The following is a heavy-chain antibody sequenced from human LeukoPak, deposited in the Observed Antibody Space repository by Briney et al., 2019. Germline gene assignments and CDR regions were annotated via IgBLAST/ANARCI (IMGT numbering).Heavy chain of an antibody. D-gene: IGHD5-12*01. CDR2: IYHSGST. Sequence: PSETLSLTCTVSGYSISSGYYWGWIRQPPGKGLEWIGSIYHSGSTYYNPSLKSRVTISVDTSKNQFSLKLSSVTAADTAVYYCAREGSRRSGHGWFDPWGQGTLVTVSS. J-gene: IGHJ5*02. CDR1: GYSISSGYY. V-gene: IGHV4-38-2*02. CDR3: AREGSRRSGHGWFDP.